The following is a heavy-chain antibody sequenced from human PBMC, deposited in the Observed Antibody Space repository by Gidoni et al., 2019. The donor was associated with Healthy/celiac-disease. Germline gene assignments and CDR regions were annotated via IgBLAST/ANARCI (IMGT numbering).Heavy chain of an antibody. CDR3: ARGDGSGVEDY. J-gene: IGHJ4*02. D-gene: IGHD3-10*01. Sequence: EVQLVESGGGLVKPGGSLSLCCSASGFTLSTYSMNWVRQAPGKGLEWVSSISSSSRYIYYADSVKGRFTISRDNAKNSLYLKMNGLGAEDTAVYYCARGDGSGVEDYWGQGTLVTVSA. V-gene: IGHV3-21*01. CDR2: ISSSSRYI. CDR1: GFTLSTYS.